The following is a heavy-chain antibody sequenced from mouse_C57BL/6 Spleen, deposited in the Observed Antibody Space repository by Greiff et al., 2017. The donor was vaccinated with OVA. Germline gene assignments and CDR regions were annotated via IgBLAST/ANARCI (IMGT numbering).Heavy chain of an antibody. Sequence: EVMLVESGGGLVKPGGSLKLSCAASGFTFSDYGMHWVRQAPEKGLEWVAYISSGSSTIYYADTVKGRFTISRDNAKNTLFLQMTSLRSEDTAMYYGARRDDGYYWYAMDYWGQGTSVTVSS. V-gene: IGHV5-17*01. J-gene: IGHJ4*01. D-gene: IGHD2-3*01. CDR3: ARRDDGYYWYAMDY. CDR2: ISSGSSTI. CDR1: GFTFSDYG.